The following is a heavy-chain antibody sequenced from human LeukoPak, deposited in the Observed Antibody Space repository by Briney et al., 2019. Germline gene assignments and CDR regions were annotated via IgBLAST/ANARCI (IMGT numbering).Heavy chain of an antibody. J-gene: IGHJ4*02. Sequence: PGGSLRLSCAASGFTFSSYAMSWVRQAPGKRLEWVSAIIGSGISTYYADSAKGRFTISRDNSKNTLYLQMNSLRAEDTAVYYCAKFGIAGFGVNWGQGTLVTVSS. CDR3: AKFGIAGFGVN. CDR2: IIGSGIST. V-gene: IGHV3-23*01. CDR1: GFTFSSYA. D-gene: IGHD3-16*01.